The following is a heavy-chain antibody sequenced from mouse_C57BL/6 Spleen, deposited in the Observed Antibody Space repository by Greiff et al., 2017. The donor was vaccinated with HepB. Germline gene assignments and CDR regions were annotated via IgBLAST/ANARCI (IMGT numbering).Heavy chain of an antibody. J-gene: IGHJ3*01. Sequence: VQLQQSGAELARPGASVKLSCKASGYTFTSYGISWVKQRTGQGLEWIGEIYPRRGNTYYNEKFKGKATLTADKSSSTAYMELRSLTSEDSAVYFCARGDDYPLAYWGQGTLVTVSA. V-gene: IGHV1-81*01. CDR3: ARGDDYPLAY. CDR1: GYTFTSYG. D-gene: IGHD2-4*01. CDR2: IYPRRGNT.